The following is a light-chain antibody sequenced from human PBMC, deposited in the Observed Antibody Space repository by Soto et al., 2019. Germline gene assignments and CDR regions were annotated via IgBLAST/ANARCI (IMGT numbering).Light chain of an antibody. J-gene: IGKJ4*01. Sequence: DIQKTEYPSTLSAAVGDRVTITCRASQSISSWLAWYQQKPGKAPKLLIYKASSLESGVPSRFSGSGSGTEFTLTISSLQPDDFATYYCQQYNSYSLTFGGGTKVEIK. CDR1: QSISSW. V-gene: IGKV1-5*03. CDR3: QQYNSYSLT. CDR2: KAS.